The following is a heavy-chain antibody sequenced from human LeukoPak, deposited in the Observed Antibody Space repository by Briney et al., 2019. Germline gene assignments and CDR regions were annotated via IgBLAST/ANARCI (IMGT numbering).Heavy chain of an antibody. CDR2: IYYSGST. D-gene: IGHD2-15*01. J-gene: IGHJ6*02. CDR1: GGSISSYY. V-gene: IGHV4-59*08. Sequence: SETLSLTCTVSGGSISSYYWSWIRQPPGKGLEWIGYIYYSGSTNYNPSLKSRVTISVDTSKNQFSLKLSSVTAADTAVYYCARQGSGRYYYYGMDVWGQGTTVTVSS. CDR3: ARQGSGRYYYYGMDV.